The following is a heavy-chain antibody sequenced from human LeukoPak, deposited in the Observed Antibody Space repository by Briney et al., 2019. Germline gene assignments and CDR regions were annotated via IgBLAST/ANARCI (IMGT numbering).Heavy chain of an antibody. CDR3: ARKTGGDYNLFDY. Sequence: GESLKISCKGSAYSFATYWIGWVRQMPGKGLEWMGIIYPDDSNSGYSPSFQGQVTISADKSISTAHLQWSSLKASDTAMYYCARKTGGDYNLFDYWGQGTLVTVSS. J-gene: IGHJ4*02. V-gene: IGHV5-51*01. CDR1: AYSFATYW. D-gene: IGHD4-17*01. CDR2: IYPDDSNS.